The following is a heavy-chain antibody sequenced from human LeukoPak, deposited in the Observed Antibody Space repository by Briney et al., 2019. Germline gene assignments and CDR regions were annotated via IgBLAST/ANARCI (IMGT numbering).Heavy chain of an antibody. CDR3: ARDLPSYDSSGLDY. CDR1: GYTLTELS. D-gene: IGHD3-22*01. CDR2: FDPEDGET. V-gene: IGHV1-24*01. J-gene: IGHJ4*02. Sequence: ASVKVSCKVSGYTLTELSMHWVRQAPGKGLEWMGGFDPEDGETIYAQKFQGRVTMTEDTSTDTAYMELSSLRSEDTAVYYCARDLPSYDSSGLDYWGQGTLVTVSS.